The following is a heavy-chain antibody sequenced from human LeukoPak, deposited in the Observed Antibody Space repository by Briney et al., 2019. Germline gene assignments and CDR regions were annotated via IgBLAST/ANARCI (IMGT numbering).Heavy chain of an antibody. J-gene: IGHJ6*02. CDR1: GFTFSSYA. D-gene: IGHD3-3*01. CDR2: ISYDGSNK. CDR3: ARDQAAYYDFWSGGYGMDV. Sequence: GRSLRLSCAASGFTFSSYAMHWVRQAPGKGLEWVAVISYDGSNKYYADSVKGRFTISRDNSKNTLYLQMNSLRAEDTAVYYRARDQAAYYDFWSGGYGMDVWGQGTTVTVSS. V-gene: IGHV3-30-3*01.